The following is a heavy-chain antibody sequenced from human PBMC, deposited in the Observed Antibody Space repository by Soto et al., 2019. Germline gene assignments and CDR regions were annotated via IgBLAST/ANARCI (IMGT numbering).Heavy chain of an antibody. CDR3: ARDLAKGGGSAGFDY. J-gene: IGHJ4*02. V-gene: IGHV1-2*02. CDR2: INPKSGGT. CDR1: GYTFTVYY. Sequence: ASVKVSCKASGYTFTVYYMHWVRQAPGQGLEWMGWINPKSGGTMHPQKFQGRVTMAWDTSISTAYTALTRLRSDDTAVYYCARDLAKGGGSAGFDYWGQGTLVTVSS. D-gene: IGHD1-26*01.